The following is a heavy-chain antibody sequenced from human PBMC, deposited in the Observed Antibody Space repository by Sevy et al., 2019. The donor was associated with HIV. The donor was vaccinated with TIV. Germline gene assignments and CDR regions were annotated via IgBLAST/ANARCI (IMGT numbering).Heavy chain of an antibody. Sequence: GGSLRLSCAASGFSFSSYAMHWVRQAPGKGLEWVAVISYDGRNKYYGDSVKGRFTISRDISKNTLYLQMNSLGAEDTAVYYCARPESSGYYYYYAMDVWGQGTTVTVSS. CDR2: ISYDGRNK. D-gene: IGHD3-22*01. CDR3: ARPESSGYYYYYAMDV. CDR1: GFSFSSYA. J-gene: IGHJ6*02. V-gene: IGHV3-30*04.